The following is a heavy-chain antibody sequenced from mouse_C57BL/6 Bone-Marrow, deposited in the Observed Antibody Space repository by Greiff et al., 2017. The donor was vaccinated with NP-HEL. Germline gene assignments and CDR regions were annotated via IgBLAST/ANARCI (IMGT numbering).Heavy chain of an antibody. Sequence: VQLQQSGAELARPGASVKLSCKASGYTFTSYGISWVKQRTGQGLEWIGEIYPRSGNTYYNEKFKGKATLTADKSSSTAYMALRSLTSEDSAVYFCARGGITTVVYCYFDVWGTGTTVTVSS. CDR3: ARGGITTVVYCYFDV. CDR1: GYTFTSYG. V-gene: IGHV1-81*01. D-gene: IGHD1-1*01. J-gene: IGHJ1*03. CDR2: IYPRSGNT.